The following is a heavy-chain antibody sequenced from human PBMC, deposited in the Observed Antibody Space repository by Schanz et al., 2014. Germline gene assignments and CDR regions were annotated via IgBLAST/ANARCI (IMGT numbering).Heavy chain of an antibody. V-gene: IGHV3-64*04. J-gene: IGHJ4*02. CDR2: ISHDGYST. D-gene: IGHD3-10*01. Sequence: MQLLESGGGLAQPGGSLRLSCSASGFTFSIYAMHWVRQAPGKGLEYVSAISHDGYSTYYADSVKGRFTISRDNAKNTLYLQMNSLRPEDTAVYYCAKYRGYYRVSGSYRELEYWGQGTLVTVSS. CDR1: GFTFSIYA. CDR3: AKYRGYYRVSGSYRELEY.